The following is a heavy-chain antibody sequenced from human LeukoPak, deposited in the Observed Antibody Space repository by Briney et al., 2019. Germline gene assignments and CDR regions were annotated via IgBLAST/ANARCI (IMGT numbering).Heavy chain of an antibody. D-gene: IGHD6-19*01. CDR2: ISSSSTYI. CDR3: ARLVSRIALAGADY. V-gene: IGHV3-21*06. J-gene: IGHJ4*02. Sequence: GGSLRLSYAASGFTFSSYSMNWVRQAPGKGLEWVSSISSSSTYIYYADSVKGRFTVSRDNAENSLYLQMNSLRAEDTAVYYCARLVSRIALAGADYWGQGTLVTVSS. CDR1: GFTFSSYS.